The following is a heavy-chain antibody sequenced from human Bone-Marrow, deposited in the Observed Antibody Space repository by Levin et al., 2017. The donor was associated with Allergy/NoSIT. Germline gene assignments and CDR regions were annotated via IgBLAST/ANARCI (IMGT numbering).Heavy chain of an antibody. J-gene: IGHJ4*02. D-gene: IGHD6-13*01. CDR3: AKETGGSGWYTVDY. V-gene: IGHV3-23*01. Sequence: GESLKISCAASGFTFSSSAMNWVRQAPGEGLQWVSAIRPTGDRTYYTDSVKGRFTISRDNSRNTVYLQMNNLRAEDTAKYYCAKETGGSGWYTVDYWGRGTLVTVS. CDR1: GFTFSSSA. CDR2: IRPTGDRT.